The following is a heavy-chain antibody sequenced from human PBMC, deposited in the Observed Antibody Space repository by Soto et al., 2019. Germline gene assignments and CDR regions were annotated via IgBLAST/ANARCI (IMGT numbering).Heavy chain of an antibody. Sequence: PGGSLRLSCAASGFTFSSYAMSWVRQAPGKGLEWVSAISGSGGSTYYADSVKGRFTISRDNSKNTLYLQMNSLRAEDTAVYYCAKYRRLSSTSSVFDYWGQGTLVTVSS. J-gene: IGHJ4*02. CDR2: ISGSGGST. V-gene: IGHV3-23*01. CDR1: GFTFSSYA. CDR3: AKYRRLSSTSSVFDY. D-gene: IGHD2-2*01.